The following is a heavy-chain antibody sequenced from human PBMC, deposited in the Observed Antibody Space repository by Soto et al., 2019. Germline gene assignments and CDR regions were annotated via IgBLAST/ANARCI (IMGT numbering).Heavy chain of an antibody. J-gene: IGHJ4*02. CDR2: TYYRSKWYN. V-gene: IGHV6-1*01. Sequence: PSETLALTRAISGYSLPNNSAAWSWIRQAPSRGLEWVGRTYYRSKWYNDYAVSVKSRITINPDTSKNQFSLQLNSVTPEDMAVYSCARVAVNGYNPFDYWGQGTLVTVSS. CDR3: ARVAVNGYNPFDY. D-gene: IGHD5-12*01. CDR1: GYSLPNNSAA.